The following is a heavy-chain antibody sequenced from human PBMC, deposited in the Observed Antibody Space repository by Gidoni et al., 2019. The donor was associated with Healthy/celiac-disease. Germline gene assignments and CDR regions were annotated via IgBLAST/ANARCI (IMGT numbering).Heavy chain of an antibody. Sequence: QVQLVESGGGVVQPGRSLRLSCAASGVTFSSYGMPWVSQAPGKGLELVGVISDDRSNKYYADSVKGRFTISRDNSKNTLYRQMNRLRAEDTAMYYCAHSSGVPVGSYCDYLCQGTLVTVSS. V-gene: IGHV3-30*03. CDR3: AHSSGVPVGSYCDY. CDR2: ISDDRSNK. D-gene: IGHD6-19*01. CDR1: GVTFSSYG. J-gene: IGHJ4*02.